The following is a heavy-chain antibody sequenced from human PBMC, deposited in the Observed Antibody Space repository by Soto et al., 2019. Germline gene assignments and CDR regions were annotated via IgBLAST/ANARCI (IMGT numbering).Heavy chain of an antibody. Sequence: GSLRLSCAASGFTVSSNYMSWVRQAPGEGLEWVSVIYSGGSTYYADSVKGRFTISRDNSKNTLYLQMNSLRAEDTAVYYCARAEYYYGMDVWGQGTTVTVSS. J-gene: IGHJ6*02. CDR1: GFTVSSNY. CDR2: IYSGGST. V-gene: IGHV3-53*01. CDR3: ARAEYYYGMDV.